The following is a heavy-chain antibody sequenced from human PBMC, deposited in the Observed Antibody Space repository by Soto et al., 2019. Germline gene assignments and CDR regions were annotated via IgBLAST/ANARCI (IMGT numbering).Heavy chain of an antibody. CDR2: IYYSGST. V-gene: IGHV4-59*01. D-gene: IGHD3-10*01. Sequence: SETLSLTCTVSGGSISSYYWSWIRQPPGKGLEWIGYIYYSGSTNYNPSLKSRVTISVDTSKNQFSLKLSSVTAADTAVYYCAREGNYYYGSGSYYYPRFGMDVWGQGTTVTVSS. CDR3: AREGNYYYGSGSYYYPRFGMDV. CDR1: GGSISSYY. J-gene: IGHJ6*02.